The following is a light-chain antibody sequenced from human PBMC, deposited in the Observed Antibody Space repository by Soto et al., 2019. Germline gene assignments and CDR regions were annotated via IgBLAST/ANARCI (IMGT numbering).Light chain of an antibody. CDR3: QQCYTAPT. J-gene: IGKJ1*01. Sequence: DIQMTQSPSSLSASVGDRVTITCLASQNIENFLNLYQQKPGKAPKLLISAASSLRSGVPSRFSGSGSGTDFTLAISSLQPEDVATYHCQQCYTAPTFGQGTKVDIK. CDR2: AAS. CDR1: QNIENF. V-gene: IGKV1-39*01.